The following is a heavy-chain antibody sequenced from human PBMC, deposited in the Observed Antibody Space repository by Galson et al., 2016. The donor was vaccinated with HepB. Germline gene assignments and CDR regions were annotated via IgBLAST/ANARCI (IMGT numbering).Heavy chain of an antibody. V-gene: IGHV1-46*01. CDR1: GYSFTTYY. CDR2: INPSGGST. CDR3: ASEEGKAGYRSGWSRPGPLDY. D-gene: IGHD6-19*01. J-gene: IGHJ4*02. Sequence: SVKVSCKGSGYSFTTYYIHWVRQAPGQGLEWMGIINPSGGSTTYAQRLQGRVTLTRDTSRNTVYMELSSLRSEDTAVYYCASEEGKAGYRSGWSRPGPLDYWGQGSLVIVSS.